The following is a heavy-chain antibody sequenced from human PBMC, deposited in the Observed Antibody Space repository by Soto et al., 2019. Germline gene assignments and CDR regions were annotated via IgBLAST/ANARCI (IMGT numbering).Heavy chain of an antibody. CDR1: GFTFSSYG. CDR2: IWYDGSNK. Sequence: QVQLVESGGGVVQPGRSLRLSCAASGFTFSSYGMHWVRQAPGKGLEWVAVIWYDGSNKYYADSVKGRFTISRDNPKNTLYLQMNSLRAEDTAVYYCASESSGYYSSLGYWGQGTLVTVSS. D-gene: IGHD3-3*01. J-gene: IGHJ4*02. V-gene: IGHV3-33*01. CDR3: ASESSGYYSSLGY.